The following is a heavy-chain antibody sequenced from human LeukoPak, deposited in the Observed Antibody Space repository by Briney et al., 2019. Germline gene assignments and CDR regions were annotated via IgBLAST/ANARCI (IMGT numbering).Heavy chain of an antibody. CDR2: IIPIFGTA. V-gene: IGHV1-69*05. CDR1: GGTFSSYA. D-gene: IGHD5-24*01. J-gene: IGHJ4*02. CDR3: ASRDGYKRDY. Sequence: GASVKVSCKASGGTFSSYAISWVRQAPGQGLEWMGRIIPIFGTANYAQKFQGRVTITTDESTSTAYMELSSLRSEDTAVYYCASRDGYKRDYWGQGTLVTVSS.